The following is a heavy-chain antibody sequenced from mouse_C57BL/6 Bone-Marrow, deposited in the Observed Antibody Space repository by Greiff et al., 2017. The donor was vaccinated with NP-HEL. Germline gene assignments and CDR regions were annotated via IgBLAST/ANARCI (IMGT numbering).Heavy chain of an antibody. CDR1: GFTFSSYG. CDR2: ISSGGSYT. J-gene: IGHJ3*01. V-gene: IGHV5-6*01. Sequence: EVKLVESGGDLVKPGGSLKLSCAASGFTFSSYGMSWVRQTPDKRLEWVATISSGGSYTYYPDSVKGRFTISRDNAKNTLYLQMSSLKSEDTAMYYCARHGDYDVRAYWGQGTLVTVSA. D-gene: IGHD2-4*01. CDR3: ARHGDYDVRAY.